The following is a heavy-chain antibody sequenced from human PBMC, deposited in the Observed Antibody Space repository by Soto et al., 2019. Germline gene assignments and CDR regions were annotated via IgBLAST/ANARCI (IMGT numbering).Heavy chain of an antibody. J-gene: IGHJ6*02. CDR1: GGSFSGYY. CDR2: INHSGST. Sequence: PSETLSLTCAVYGGSFSGYYWSWIRQPPGKGLEWIGEINHSGSTNYNPSLKSRVTISVDTSKNQFSLKLSSVTAADTAVYYCARVTYSWKYYYYGMDVWGQGTTVTVSS. V-gene: IGHV4-34*01. CDR3: ARVTYSWKYYYYGMDV. D-gene: IGHD1-1*01.